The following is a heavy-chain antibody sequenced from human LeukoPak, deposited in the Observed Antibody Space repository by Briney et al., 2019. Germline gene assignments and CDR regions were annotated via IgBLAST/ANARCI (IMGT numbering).Heavy chain of an antibody. J-gene: IGHJ5*02. V-gene: IGHV3-7*01. CDR1: GFTFSRYW. D-gene: IGHD2-21*01. Sequence: GGSLRLSCAVSGFTFSRYWMSWVRQAPGKGLEWVANIKQDGSEKYYVDSVKGRFTISRDNAKNSLYLQMNSLRAEDTAVYYCARATASNWFDPWGQGTLVTVSS. CDR3: ARATASNWFDP. CDR2: IKQDGSEK.